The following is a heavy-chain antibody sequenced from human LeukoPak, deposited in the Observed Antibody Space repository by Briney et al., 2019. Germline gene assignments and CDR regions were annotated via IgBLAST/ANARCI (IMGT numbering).Heavy chain of an antibody. J-gene: IGHJ3*02. D-gene: IGHD3-10*01. Sequence: SETLSLTCTVSGDSISSSSYYWVWLRQPPGKGLEWIATIHYTGSTYYNPSLKSRVTISVDASKNQFSLRLSSVTAADTAVYYCARQTLGYGSGDAFDIWGQGTMVTVSS. CDR3: ARQTLGYGSGDAFDI. V-gene: IGHV4-39*01. CDR2: IHYTGST. CDR1: GDSISSSSYY.